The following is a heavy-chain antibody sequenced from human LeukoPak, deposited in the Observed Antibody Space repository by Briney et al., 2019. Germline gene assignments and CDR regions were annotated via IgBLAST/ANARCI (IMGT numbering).Heavy chain of an antibody. D-gene: IGHD4-23*01. J-gene: IGHJ4*02. Sequence: PQTLSLTCTVSGGSISSGGYYWSWNRQHPGKGLEWIGYIYYSGSAYYNPSLKSRVTISVDTSKNQFSLKLSSVTAADTAVYYCARVPSYGGIDYWGQGTLVTVSS. CDR2: IYYSGSA. CDR3: ARVPSYGGIDY. CDR1: GGSISSGGYY. V-gene: IGHV4-31*03.